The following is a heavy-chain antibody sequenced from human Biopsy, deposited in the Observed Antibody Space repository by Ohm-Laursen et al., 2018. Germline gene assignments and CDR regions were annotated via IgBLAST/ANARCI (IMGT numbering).Heavy chain of an antibody. V-gene: IGHV3-21*01. CDR3: ARDSSRRAREGGMDV. CDR2: ISETSSHI. CDR1: GFSVSSYD. Sequence: GSLRLSCAASGFSVSSYDMNWVRQAPGKGLEWISYISETSSHIYDADSVRGRFTVARDIAKNSLYLQLNSLRVEDTAVYYCARDSSRRAREGGMDVWGHGTTVTVSS. D-gene: IGHD2-2*01. J-gene: IGHJ6*02.